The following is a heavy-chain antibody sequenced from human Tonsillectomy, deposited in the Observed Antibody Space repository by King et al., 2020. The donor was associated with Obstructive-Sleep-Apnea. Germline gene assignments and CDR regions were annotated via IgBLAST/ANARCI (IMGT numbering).Heavy chain of an antibody. CDR1: GFTFSSYS. J-gene: IGHJ4*02. CDR2: ISSSSSYI. Sequence: VQLVESGGGLVKPGGSLRLSCAASGFTFSSYSMNWVRQAPGKGLEWVSSISSSSSYIYYADSVKGRFTISRDNAKNSLYLQMNSLRAEDTAVYYCARERREYSSSVDYWGQGTLVTVSS. CDR3: ARERREYSSSVDY. V-gene: IGHV3-21*01. D-gene: IGHD6-6*01.